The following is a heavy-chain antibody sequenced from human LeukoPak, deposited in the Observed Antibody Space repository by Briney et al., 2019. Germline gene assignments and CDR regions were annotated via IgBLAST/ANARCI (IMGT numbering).Heavy chain of an antibody. D-gene: IGHD2/OR15-2a*01. J-gene: IGHJ4*02. CDR3: TKDDPTNRS. Sequence: KPGGSLRLSCAASGFPFSNAWMSWVRQVPGKGLEWVGRIESKGDGGTTDYAAPVKGRFTISRGDSKNTLYLQMNSLKTEDTAMYYCTKDDPTNRSWGQGTLVTVSS. CDR1: GFPFSNAW. V-gene: IGHV3-15*04. CDR2: IESKGDGGTT.